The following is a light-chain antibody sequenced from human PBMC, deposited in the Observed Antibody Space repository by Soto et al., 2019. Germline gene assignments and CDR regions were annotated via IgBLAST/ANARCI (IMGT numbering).Light chain of an antibody. CDR2: EAT. V-gene: IGKV3-11*01. CDR3: QQYNIRRT. CDR1: QSVSGY. Sequence: EIVLTQSPATLSLSPGERATLSCRASQSVSGYLCWHQQKAQHAPRLLNYEATNRATSIPARFSGSASGTESTLTNSCLPAEDFAVYCCQQYNIRRTFGQGAKVDI. J-gene: IGKJ1*01.